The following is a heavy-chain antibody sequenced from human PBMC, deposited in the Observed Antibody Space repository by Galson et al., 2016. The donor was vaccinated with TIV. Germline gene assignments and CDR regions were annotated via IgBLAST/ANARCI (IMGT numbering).Heavy chain of an antibody. J-gene: IGHJ3*02. CDR3: AKDLSQSIDTYENIAFDI. D-gene: IGHD5-18*01. CDR2: IIHSGST. V-gene: IGHV4-34*12. Sequence: ETLSLTCSVSGASFSVYYWSWLRQPPGKGLEWIGEIIHSGSTNYNPSLKSRVTISVDTSKSQFSLKLSSVTAADTAVYYCAKDLSQSIDTYENIAFDIWGQGTLVTVSS. CDR1: GASFSVYY.